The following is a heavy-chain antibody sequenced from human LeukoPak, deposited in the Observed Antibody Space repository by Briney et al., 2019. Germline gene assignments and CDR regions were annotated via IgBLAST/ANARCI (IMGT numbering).Heavy chain of an antibody. D-gene: IGHD3-3*01. J-gene: IGHJ3*02. CDR1: GFTFSSYA. V-gene: IGHV3-30-3*01. Sequence: QPGRSLRLSCAASGFTFSSYAMHWVRQAPGKGLEWVAVISYDGSNKYYADSVKGRFTISRDNSKNTLYLQMNSLRAEDTAVYYCARDPLQITIFGVATKFGAFDIWGQGTMVTVSS. CDR2: ISYDGSNK. CDR3: ARDPLQITIFGVATKFGAFDI.